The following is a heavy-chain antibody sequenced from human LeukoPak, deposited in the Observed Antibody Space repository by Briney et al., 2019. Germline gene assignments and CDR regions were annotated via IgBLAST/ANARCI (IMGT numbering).Heavy chain of an antibody. CDR2: IKSKTDGGTT. CDR3: TTDLPTGIAAAAVYRDAFDI. D-gene: IGHD6-13*01. Sequence: PGGSLRLSCAASGFTFSNAWMSWVRQAPGKGLEWVGRIKSKTDGGTTDYAAPVKGRFTISRDDSKNTLYPQMNSLKTEDTAVYYCTTDLPTGIAAAAVYRDAFDIWGQGTMVTVSS. J-gene: IGHJ3*02. CDR1: GFTFSNAW. V-gene: IGHV3-15*01.